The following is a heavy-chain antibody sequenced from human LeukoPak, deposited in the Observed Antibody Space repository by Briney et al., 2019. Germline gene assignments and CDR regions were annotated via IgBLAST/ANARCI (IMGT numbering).Heavy chain of an antibody. CDR1: GFTFDDYA. V-gene: IGHV3-9*01. CDR2: ISWNSGSI. D-gene: IGHD1-26*01. CDR3: AKDSGSYANWFDP. Sequence: GGSLRLSCAASGFTFDDYAMHWVRQAPGKGLEWVSGISWNSGSIGYADSVKGRFTISRDNAKNSLYLQMNRLRAEDTALYYCAKDSGSYANWFDPWGQGTLVTVSS. J-gene: IGHJ5*02.